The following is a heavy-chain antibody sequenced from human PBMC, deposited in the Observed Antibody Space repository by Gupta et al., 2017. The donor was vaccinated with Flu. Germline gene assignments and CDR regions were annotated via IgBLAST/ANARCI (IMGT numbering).Heavy chain of an antibody. CDR3: AKGGGVLTTLFDY. CDR1: GFTFRSYG. V-gene: IGHV3-30*18. Sequence: QVQLVESGGGVVQPGRSLRLSCAAPGFTFRSYGMHWARQAPGKGLEWVAVISYDGSNKYYADSVKGRFTISRDNSKNTLYLQMNSRRAEDTAVYYCAKGGGVLTTLFDYWGQGTLVTVSS. CDR2: ISYDGSNK. D-gene: IGHD4-17*01. J-gene: IGHJ4*02.